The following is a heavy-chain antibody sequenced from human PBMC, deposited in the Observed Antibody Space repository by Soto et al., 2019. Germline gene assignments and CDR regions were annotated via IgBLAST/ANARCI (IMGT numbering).Heavy chain of an antibody. CDR3: ARGLSSPSDAGV. V-gene: IGHV4-39*01. D-gene: IGHD6-6*01. J-gene: IGHJ4*02. CDR2: VQNRRNT. CDR1: GGSVSSSGNY. Sequence: QLQLQESGPGLVKPSETLSLTCTVSGGSVSSSGNYWGWIRQPPGKGLEWIGSVQNRRNTYYNPSLKSPVTISVDTSKNQFSLILSSVTAADTSVYYCARGLSSPSDAGVCGQGTLVTVSS.